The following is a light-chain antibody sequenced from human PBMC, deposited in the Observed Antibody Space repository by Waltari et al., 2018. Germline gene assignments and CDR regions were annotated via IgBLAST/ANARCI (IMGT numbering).Light chain of an antibody. CDR2: KVS. Sequence: DFMMTQSPLSLPVTLGQPTSISCRSSQSLAYSDGSTLFNWFQQRPGQSPRRLIYKVSDRDYGVPDRCSGSGSGTNFTLKISRVEAGDVGVYYCMQNAHWPHTFGQGTKLEIK. J-gene: IGKJ2*01. CDR1: QSLAYSDGSTL. V-gene: IGKV2-30*01. CDR3: MQNAHWPHT.